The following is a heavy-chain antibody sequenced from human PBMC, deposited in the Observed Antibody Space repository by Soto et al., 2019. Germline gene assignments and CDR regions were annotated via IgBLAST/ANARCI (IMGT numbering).Heavy chain of an antibody. Sequence: QVQLVQSGAEVKKPGASVKVSCKASGYTFTGYYMHWVRQAPGQGLEWMGWINPNSGGTNYAQNFQGRVSRSRDTSISTAYMELSRLRSDDTAVYYCARGIQLWLPWFDPWGQGTLVTVSS. CDR2: INPNSGGT. V-gene: IGHV1-2*02. D-gene: IGHD5-18*01. J-gene: IGHJ5*02. CDR1: GYTFTGYY. CDR3: ARGIQLWLPWFDP.